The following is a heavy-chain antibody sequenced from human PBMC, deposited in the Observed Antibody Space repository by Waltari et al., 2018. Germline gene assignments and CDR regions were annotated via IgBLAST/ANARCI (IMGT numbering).Heavy chain of an antibody. V-gene: IGHV1-8*03. J-gene: IGHJ4*02. CDR2: MNPKSGNS. CDR1: GYTFARYH. Sequence: QVHLAQSGAEVRKPGASVKDPCKASGYTFARYHIHRVRQATGKGLEWMGWMNPKSGNSGYAQKFQGRVTLTRNTSITTAYMEVSSLRSEDTALYYCARGRGFLESLMYWGQGTLVTVSS. D-gene: IGHD3-3*01. CDR3: ARGRGFLESLMY.